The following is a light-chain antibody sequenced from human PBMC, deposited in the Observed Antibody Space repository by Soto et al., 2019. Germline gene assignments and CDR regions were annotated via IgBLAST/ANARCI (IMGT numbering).Light chain of an antibody. CDR1: QRITYW. J-gene: IGKJ4*01. Sequence: DIQMTQSPSTLSASVGDRVTITCRASQRITYWLAWYQQRPGKAPNLLIYKASSLESGVPSRFSGRGSGIEFTLTISSLQPDDFATYYCQHSSSYPIAFGGGTKVEIK. CDR3: QHSSSYPIA. CDR2: KAS. V-gene: IGKV1-5*03.